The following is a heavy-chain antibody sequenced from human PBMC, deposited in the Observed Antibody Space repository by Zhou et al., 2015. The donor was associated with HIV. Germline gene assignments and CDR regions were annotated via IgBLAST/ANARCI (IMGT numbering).Heavy chain of an antibody. CDR2: IIPIFGTA. CDR1: GGTFSSYA. D-gene: IGHD6-13*01. Sequence: QVQLVQSGAEVKKPGASVKVSCKASGGTFSSYAISWVRQAPGQGLEWMGGIIPIFGTANYAQKFQGRVTITADESTSTAYMELSSLRSEDTAVYYCARSSSSWYVLGLIAFDYWGQGTLVTVSS. J-gene: IGHJ4*02. V-gene: IGHV1-69*01. CDR3: ARSSSSWYVLGLIAFDY.